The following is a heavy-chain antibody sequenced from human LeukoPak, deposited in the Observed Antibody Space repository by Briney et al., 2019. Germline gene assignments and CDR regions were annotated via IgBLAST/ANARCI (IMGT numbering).Heavy chain of an antibody. CDR2: IYYSGST. CDR1: GGSISSGGYY. CDR3: ARATLYSGYAKGAYGMDV. D-gene: IGHD5-12*01. J-gene: IGHJ6*02. V-gene: IGHV4-31*03. Sequence: PSQTLSLTCTVSGGSISSGGYYWSWIRQHPGRGLEWIGYIYYSGSTYYNPSLKSRVTISVDTSKNQFSLKLSSVTAADTAVYYCARATLYSGYAKGAYGMDVWGQGTTVTVSS.